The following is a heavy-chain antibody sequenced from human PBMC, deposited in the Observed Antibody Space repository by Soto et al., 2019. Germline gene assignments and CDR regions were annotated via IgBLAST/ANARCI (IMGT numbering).Heavy chain of an antibody. J-gene: IGHJ6*02. D-gene: IGHD4-4*01. CDR1: GFNFSSYN. CDR2: ILHDGSNE. Sequence: WGSLRLSCAASGFNFSSYNIHWFRHAPFKWLEWVALILHDGSNEYYADSVKGRFTISRDNSKNTLYLQMKSLRAEDTAVYYCAKSGDGYSFYFYYGMGVWGQGTTVTVSS. V-gene: IGHV3-30*18. CDR3: AKSGDGYSFYFYYGMGV.